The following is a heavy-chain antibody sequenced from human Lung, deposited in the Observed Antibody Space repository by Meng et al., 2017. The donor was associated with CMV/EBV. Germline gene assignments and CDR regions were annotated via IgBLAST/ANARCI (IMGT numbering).Heavy chain of an antibody. CDR1: GFTFSDYH. J-gene: IGHJ4*02. CDR2: ISPTTGYT. V-gene: IGHV3-11*05. D-gene: IGHD2-15*01. Sequence: QVHLVGRGGSGVPPGMPRSLSGTGSGFTFSDYHMIWLRQAPGKGLDSVSYISPTTGYTEYADSGKGRFTSARDNANNSKNKQRHSLRSEDTGPPYLARDVRLDHTSGGQWGQGTLVTGSS. CDR3: ARDVRLDHTSGGQ.